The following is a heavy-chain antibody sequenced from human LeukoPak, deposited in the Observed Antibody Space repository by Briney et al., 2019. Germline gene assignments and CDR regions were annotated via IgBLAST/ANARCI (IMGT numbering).Heavy chain of an antibody. Sequence: SETLSITCTVSGGSISSGGYYWSWIRQHPGKGLEWIGYIYYSGSTYYNPSLKSRVTISVDTSKNQFSLKLSSVTAADTAVYYCARLKLSPRESNYFDYWGQGTLVTVSS. D-gene: IGHD3-10*01. CDR2: IYYSGST. CDR1: GGSISSGGYY. J-gene: IGHJ4*02. CDR3: ARLKLSPRESNYFDY. V-gene: IGHV4-31*03.